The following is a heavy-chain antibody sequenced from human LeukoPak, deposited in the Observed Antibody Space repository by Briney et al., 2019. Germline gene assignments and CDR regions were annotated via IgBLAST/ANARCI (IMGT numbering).Heavy chain of an antibody. V-gene: IGHV4-39*01. CDR3: ARLRTRGYLDY. Sequence: YXGWXXXPXGKGLECIGIIYYSGTTSYTPSLKSRVTISVDTSKNQFSLKLSSVTAADTAVYYCARLRTRGYLDYWGQGTLVTVSS. J-gene: IGHJ4*02. CDR1: Y. CDR2: IYYSGTT. D-gene: IGHD2-2*01.